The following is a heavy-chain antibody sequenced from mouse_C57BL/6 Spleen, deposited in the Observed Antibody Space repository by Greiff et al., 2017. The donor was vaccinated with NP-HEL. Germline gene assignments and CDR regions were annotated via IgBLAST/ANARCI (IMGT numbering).Heavy chain of an antibody. J-gene: IGHJ2*01. CDR3: ARKGTLGYFDY. CDR1: GYAFSSYW. Sequence: QVQLQQSGAELVKPGASVKISCKASGYAFSSYWMNWVKQRPGKGLEWIGQIYPGAGETNYNGKFKGKATLTADKSSSTAYMQLSSLTSEDSAVYFCARKGTLGYFDYWGQGTTLTVSS. V-gene: IGHV1-80*01. CDR2: IYPGAGET.